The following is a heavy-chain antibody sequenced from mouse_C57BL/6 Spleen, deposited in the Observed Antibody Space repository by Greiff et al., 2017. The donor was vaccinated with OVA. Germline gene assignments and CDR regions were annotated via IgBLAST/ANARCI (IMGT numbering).Heavy chain of an antibody. J-gene: IGHJ3*01. V-gene: IGHV1-50*01. CDR3: ASDGYLAWFAY. D-gene: IGHD2-3*01. CDR2: IDPSDSST. Sequence: VQLQQPGAELVKPGASVKLSCKASGYTFTSYWMQWVKQRPGQGLEWIGEIDPSDSSTTYTQKFKGKDTWTVDTSSSTAYMQLSSLTSEDSAVYYCASDGYLAWFAYWGQGTLVTVSA. CDR1: GYTFTSYW.